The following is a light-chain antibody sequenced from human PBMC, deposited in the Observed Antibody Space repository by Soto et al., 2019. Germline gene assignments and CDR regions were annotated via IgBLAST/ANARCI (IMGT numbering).Light chain of an antibody. V-gene: IGLV2-14*03. CDR1: NSDVGGYNY. J-gene: IGLJ1*01. CDR2: DVF. CDR3: TSWTSTSTYV. Sequence: QSALTQDASVSGSPGQSITISYTGTNSDVGGYNYVSWYQQHPGKAPKLMIYDVFTRPSGVSNRFSGSKSGNTASLTISALQAEDEADYYCTSWTSTSTYVFGSGTKLTVL.